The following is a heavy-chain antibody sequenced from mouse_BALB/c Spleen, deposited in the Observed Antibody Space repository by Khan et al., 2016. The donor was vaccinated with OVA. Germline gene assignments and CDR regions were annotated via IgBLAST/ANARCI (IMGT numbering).Heavy chain of an antibody. V-gene: IGHV1S81*02. CDR1: GYTSTSYY. J-gene: IGHJ3*01. D-gene: IGHD2-2*01. CDR2: INPSSGGT. CDR3: SRSGYGSFAY. Sequence: QVQLQQSGAELVKPGASVRLSCKASGYTSTSYYLYWVKQRPGQGLEWIGDINPSSGGTNFNEKFKSKATLTVDKSSSTAYIQLNSLTSEDSAVYYCSRSGYGSFAYWGQGTLVTVSA.